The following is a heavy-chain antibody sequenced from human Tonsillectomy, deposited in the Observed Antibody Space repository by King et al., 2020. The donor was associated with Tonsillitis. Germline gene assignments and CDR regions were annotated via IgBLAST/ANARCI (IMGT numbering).Heavy chain of an antibody. J-gene: IGHJ6*01. CDR3: VAEYYYDSRGTDGMDV. D-gene: IGHD3-22*01. Sequence: VQLVESGGGVVQPGRSLRLSCAASGFTFSRYAMHWVRQAPGKGLEWVAVTLYDGSNKYYADSVKGRFTISRDISKNTLYLQMNSLRAEDTAVYYCVAEYYYDSRGTDGMDVWGPRDHGHRLL. CDR2: TLYDGSNK. CDR1: GFTFSRYA. V-gene: IGHV3-30*04.